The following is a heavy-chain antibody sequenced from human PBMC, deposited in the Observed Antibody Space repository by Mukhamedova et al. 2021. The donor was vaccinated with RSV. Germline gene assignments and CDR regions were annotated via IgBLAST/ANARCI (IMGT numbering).Heavy chain of an antibody. CDR2: ISYDGSNK. D-gene: IGHD2-15*01. CDR3: AKDSIPLYRSGGSCYSGDFDY. Sequence: VAVISYDGSNKYYADSVKGRFTISRDNSKNTLYLQMNSLRAEDTAVYYCAKDSIPLYRSGGSCYSGDFDYWGQGTLVTVSS. V-gene: IGHV3-30*18. J-gene: IGHJ4*02.